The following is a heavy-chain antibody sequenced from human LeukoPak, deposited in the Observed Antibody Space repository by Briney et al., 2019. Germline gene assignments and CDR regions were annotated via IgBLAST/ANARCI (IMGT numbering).Heavy chain of an antibody. Sequence: SVKVSCKASGGTFSSYAISWVRQAPGQGLEWMGRIIPIFGIAHYAQKFQGRVTITADKSTSTAYMELSSLRGEDTAVYYCARDADSYGADFDYWGRGTLLTVSS. D-gene: IGHD5-18*01. CDR3: ARDADSYGADFDY. CDR1: GGTFSSYA. CDR2: IIPIFGIA. V-gene: IGHV1-69*04. J-gene: IGHJ4*02.